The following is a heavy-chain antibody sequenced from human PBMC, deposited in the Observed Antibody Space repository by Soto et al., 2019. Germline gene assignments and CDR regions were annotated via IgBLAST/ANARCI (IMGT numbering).Heavy chain of an antibody. Sequence: EVQLVESGGGLVQPGGSLRLSCAASGFTFSSYSMNWVRQAPGKGLEWVSYISSSSSTIYYADSVKGRFTISRDNAKNSLYLQMNSLRAEDTAVYYCARRGGGIAVAGTVLYGMDVWGQGTTVTVSS. CDR2: ISSSSSTI. D-gene: IGHD6-19*01. CDR3: ARRGGGIAVAGTVLYGMDV. J-gene: IGHJ6*02. CDR1: GFTFSSYS. V-gene: IGHV3-48*01.